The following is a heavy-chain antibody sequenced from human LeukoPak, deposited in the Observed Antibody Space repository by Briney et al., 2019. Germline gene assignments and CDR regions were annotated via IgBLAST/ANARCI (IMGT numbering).Heavy chain of an antibody. D-gene: IGHD5-18*01. CDR2: IKKDGSEK. V-gene: IGHV3-7*01. Sequence: GGSLRLSCAASGFTFSSYWMSWVRQAPGKGLEWVANIKKDGSEKYYVDSVKGRFTISRDNAKKSLYLQVNSLRAEDTAVYYCARHLSGVTGYTYGRGIDYWGQGTLVTVSS. CDR3: ARHLSGVTGYTYGRGIDY. J-gene: IGHJ4*02. CDR1: GFTFSSYW.